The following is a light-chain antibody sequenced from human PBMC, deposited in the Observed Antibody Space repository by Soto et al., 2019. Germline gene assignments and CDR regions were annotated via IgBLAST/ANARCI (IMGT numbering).Light chain of an antibody. J-gene: IGLJ2*01. CDR3: SSYAGINNLV. CDR2: EVS. V-gene: IGLV2-8*01. Sequence: QSALTQPPSASGSPGQSVTISCTGTSSDVGGYNYVSWYQQHPGKAPKLMIYEVSKRPSGVPDRFSGSKSGNTASLTVSGLQAEDEADYYCSSYAGINNLVFGGGTQLTVL. CDR1: SSDVGGYNY.